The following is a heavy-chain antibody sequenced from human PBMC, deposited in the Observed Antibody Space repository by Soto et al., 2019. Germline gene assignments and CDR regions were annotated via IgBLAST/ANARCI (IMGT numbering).Heavy chain of an antibody. Sequence: QVQLVQSGDEVKKPGASVKVSCKASGYIFVNYGIAWVRQAPGQGLEWIGWISPYTGNTHSATKVQGRLTMTTDTSNRTAYKDLGSLTSDDTAVYYCGMVDNYVTPTPQDVWGQGTTVTVSS. CDR1: GYIFVNYG. V-gene: IGHV1-18*01. CDR3: GMVDNYVTPTPQDV. CDR2: ISPYTGNT. J-gene: IGHJ6*02. D-gene: IGHD3-16*01.